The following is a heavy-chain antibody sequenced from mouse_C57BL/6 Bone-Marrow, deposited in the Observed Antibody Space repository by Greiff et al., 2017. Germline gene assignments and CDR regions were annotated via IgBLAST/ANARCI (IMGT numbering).Heavy chain of an antibody. CDR2: IHPNCGST. CDR3: AREGWLRADY. V-gene: IGHV1-64*01. D-gene: IGHD2-2*01. Sequence: VQLQQPGAELVKPGASVKLSCKASGYTFTRYWMHWVKLRPGQGLEWIGMIHPNCGSTNYNEKFKSKATLTVYKSSSQAYMQLSSLTSEDSAVYCCAREGWLRADYWGQGTTLTVSS. J-gene: IGHJ2*01. CDR1: GYTFTRYW.